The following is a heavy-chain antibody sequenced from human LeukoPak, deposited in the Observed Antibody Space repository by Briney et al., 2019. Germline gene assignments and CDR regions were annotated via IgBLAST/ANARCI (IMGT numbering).Heavy chain of an antibody. CDR3: ARSLIKFGGVIDDY. CDR1: GGSISSYY. Sequence: SETLSLTCTASGGSISSYYWSWIRQPPGKGLEWIGYIYYSGSTNYNPSLKSRVTISVDTSKNQFSLKLSSVTAADTAVYYCARSLIKFGGVIDDYWGQGTLVTVSS. D-gene: IGHD3-16*02. J-gene: IGHJ4*02. CDR2: IYYSGST. V-gene: IGHV4-59*01.